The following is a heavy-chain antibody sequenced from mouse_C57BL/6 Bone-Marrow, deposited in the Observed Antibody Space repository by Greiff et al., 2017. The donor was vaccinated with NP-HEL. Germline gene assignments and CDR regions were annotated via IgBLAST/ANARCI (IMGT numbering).Heavy chain of an antibody. CDR1: GFTFSSYA. J-gene: IGHJ2*01. D-gene: IGHD2-4*01. Sequence: EVKLMESGGGLVKPGGSLKLSCAASGFTFSSYAMSWFRQTPEKRLEWVATISDGGSYTYYPDNVKGRFTISRDNAKNNLYLQMSHLKSENTAMYYCARDYDYDPYYFDYWGQGTTLTVSS. CDR2: ISDGGSYT. CDR3: ARDYDYDPYYFDY. V-gene: IGHV5-4*01.